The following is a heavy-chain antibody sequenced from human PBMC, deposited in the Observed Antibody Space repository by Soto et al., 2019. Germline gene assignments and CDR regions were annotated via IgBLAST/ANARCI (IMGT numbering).Heavy chain of an antibody. CDR3: ARGQRFSDWFDP. V-gene: IGHV4-4*07. J-gene: IGHJ5*02. D-gene: IGHD3-3*01. Sequence: SETLSLTCTVSGGSMSSYYWTWIRQPAGKGLEWIGRVYSSGGTHYNPSLKSRVTISLGTSKNQFSLRLLSVTDADTAVYYCARGQRFSDWFDPWGKGTLVTV. CDR2: VYSSGGT. CDR1: GGSMSSYY.